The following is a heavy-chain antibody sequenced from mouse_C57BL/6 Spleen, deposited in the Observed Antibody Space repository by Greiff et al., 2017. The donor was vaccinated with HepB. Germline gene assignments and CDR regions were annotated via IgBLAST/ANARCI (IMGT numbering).Heavy chain of an antibody. D-gene: IGHD1-1*01. CDR1: GYSITSGYY. Sequence: EVHLVESGPGLVKPSQSLSLTCSVTGYSITSGYYWNWIRQFPGNKLEWMGYISYDGSNNYNPSLKNRISITRDTSKNQFFLKLNSVTTEDTATYYCARVITTVVAMDYWGQGTSVTVSS. V-gene: IGHV3-6*01. J-gene: IGHJ4*01. CDR2: ISYDGSN. CDR3: ARVITTVVAMDY.